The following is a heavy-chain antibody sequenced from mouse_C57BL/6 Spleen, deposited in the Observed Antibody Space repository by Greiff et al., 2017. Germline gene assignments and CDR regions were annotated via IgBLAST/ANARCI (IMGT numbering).Heavy chain of an antibody. CDR3: ARASYYDYDVPFAY. Sequence: EVQVVESGGGLVKPGGSLKLSCAASGFTFSDYGMHWVRQAPEKGLEWVAYISSGSSTIYYADTVKGRFTISRDNAKNTLFLQMTSLRSEDTAMYYCARASYYDYDVPFAYWGQGTLVTVSA. V-gene: IGHV5-17*01. CDR2: ISSGSSTI. J-gene: IGHJ3*01. CDR1: GFTFSDYG. D-gene: IGHD2-4*01.